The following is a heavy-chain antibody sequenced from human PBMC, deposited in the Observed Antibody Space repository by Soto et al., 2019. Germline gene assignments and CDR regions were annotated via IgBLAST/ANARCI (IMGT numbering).Heavy chain of an antibody. Sequence: GESLKISCKGSGYSFSSHWIAWVRQMPGKGLEWMGMIHPGDSDTRNGPPLQGQGTFSADKSNNTAYLQWSSLKASDTAVYYCARHVDTTGRCAYYGRDLGGQGTTVTGYS. CDR1: GYSFSSHW. J-gene: IGHJ6*02. CDR3: ARHVDTTGRCAYYGRDL. CDR2: IHPGDSDT. D-gene: IGHD5-18*01. V-gene: IGHV5-51*01.